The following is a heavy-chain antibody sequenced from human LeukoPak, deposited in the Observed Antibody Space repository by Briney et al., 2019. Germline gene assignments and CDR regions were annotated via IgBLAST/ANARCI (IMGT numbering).Heavy chain of an antibody. V-gene: IGHV3-30*04. J-gene: IGHJ6*03. CDR2: ISFHGTDA. Sequence: GGSLRLSCAAPGFTFISYAIHWVRQAPGKGLEWVAVISFHGTDAFYADSVKGRFTISRDNAKNSLYLQMNSLRAEDTALYYCARVAAVAWSERRPGYYYMDVWGKGTTVTVSS. CDR3: ARVAAVAWSERRPGYYYMDV. CDR1: GFTFISYA. D-gene: IGHD6-19*01.